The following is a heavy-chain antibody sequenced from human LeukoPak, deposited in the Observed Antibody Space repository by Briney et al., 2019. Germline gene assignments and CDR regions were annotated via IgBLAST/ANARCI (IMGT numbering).Heavy chain of an antibody. J-gene: IGHJ5*02. V-gene: IGHV4-61*08. CDR2: IYSSGTT. CDR1: GGSISSGGYY. D-gene: IGHD3-22*01. Sequence: ASETLSLTCTVSGGSISSGGYYWSWIRQPPGKGLEWVGYIYSSGTTNYNPSLNSRVTMSLDTSKNQFSLNLRSVTAADTAVYHCARDRRAGQSGYWFDPWGQGTLVTVSS. CDR3: ARDRRAGQSGYWFDP.